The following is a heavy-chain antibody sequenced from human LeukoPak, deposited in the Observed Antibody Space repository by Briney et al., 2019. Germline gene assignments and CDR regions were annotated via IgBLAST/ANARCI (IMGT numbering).Heavy chain of an antibody. D-gene: IGHD3-16*02. Sequence: KASETLSLTCTVSGGSISSSSYYWGWIRQPPGKGLEWIGSIYYSGSTYYNPSLKSRVTISVDTSKNHFSLKLSSVTAADTAVYYCARRSSWLYPFDYWGQGTLVTVSS. V-gene: IGHV4-39*07. CDR2: IYYSGST. J-gene: IGHJ4*02. CDR3: ARRSSWLYPFDY. CDR1: GGSISSSSYY.